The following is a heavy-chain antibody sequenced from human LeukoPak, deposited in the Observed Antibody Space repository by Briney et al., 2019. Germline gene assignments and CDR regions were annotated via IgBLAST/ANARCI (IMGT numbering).Heavy chain of an antibody. V-gene: IGHV3-23*01. D-gene: IGHD2-2*01. CDR3: AKDISSTTNCYLGCQAAFDY. CDR2: ISGTGVST. J-gene: IGHJ4*02. Sequence: QPGGSLRLSCAASGSTFSTDSMTWVRQAPGKGLEWVSTISGTGVSTFYADPVKGRFTISRDNSKNTLYLHMNSLSAEDTAIYYCAKDISSTTNCYLGCQAAFDYWGQGTLVTVSS. CDR1: GSTFSTDS.